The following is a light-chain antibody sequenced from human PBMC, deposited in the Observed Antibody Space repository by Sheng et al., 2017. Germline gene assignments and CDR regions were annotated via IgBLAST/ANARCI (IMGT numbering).Light chain of an antibody. CDR1: SSNIGNNY. CDR2: DDN. CDR3: GTWDSGLNIWV. V-gene: IGLV1-51*01. Sequence: QSVLTQPPSVSAAPGQKVTISCSGSSSNIGNNYVSWYQHLSGTAPKLLIYDDNERPSGISDRFSGSKSGTSATLGISGLQTGDEADYYCGTWDSGLNIWVFGGGTKLTVL. J-gene: IGLJ3*02.